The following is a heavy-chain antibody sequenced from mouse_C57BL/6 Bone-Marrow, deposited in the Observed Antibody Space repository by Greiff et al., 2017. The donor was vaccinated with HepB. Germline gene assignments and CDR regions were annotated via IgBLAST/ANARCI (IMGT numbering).Heavy chain of an antibody. Sequence: VQLQQSGAELARPGASVKLSCKASGYTFTSYGISWVKQRTGQGLEWIGEIYPRSGNTYYNEKFKGKATLTADKSSSTAYMELRSLTSEDPAVYFCARWGGYVWFAYWGQGTLVTVSA. CDR1: GYTFTSYG. V-gene: IGHV1-81*01. CDR2: IYPRSGNT. J-gene: IGHJ3*01. D-gene: IGHD2-2*01. CDR3: ARWGGYVWFAY.